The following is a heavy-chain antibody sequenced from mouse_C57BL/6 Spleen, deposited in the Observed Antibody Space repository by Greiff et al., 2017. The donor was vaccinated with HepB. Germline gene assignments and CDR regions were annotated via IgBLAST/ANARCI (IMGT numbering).Heavy chain of an antibody. CDR1: GYTFTSYG. J-gene: IGHJ4*01. V-gene: IGHV1-81*01. D-gene: IGHD2-3*01. CDR3: ARKGDGYYYAMDY. CDR2: IYPRSGNT. Sequence: VQLQESGAELARPGASVKLSCKASGYTFTSYGISWVKQRTGQGLEWIGEIYPRSGNTYYNEKFKGKATLTADKSSSTAYMELRSLTSEDSAVYFCARKGDGYYYAMDYWGQGTSVTVSS.